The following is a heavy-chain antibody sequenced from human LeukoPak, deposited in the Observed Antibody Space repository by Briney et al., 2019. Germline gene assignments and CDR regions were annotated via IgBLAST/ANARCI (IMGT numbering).Heavy chain of an antibody. CDR2: IGGGGFTT. V-gene: IGHV3-23*01. J-gene: IGHJ4*02. D-gene: IGHD6-13*01. CDR1: GFAFSTYA. CDR3: ARESAAAGTDY. Sequence: GGSLRLSCAASGFAFSTYAMNWVRQAPGKGLEWVSGIGGGGFTTYYADSVKGRFTISRDNSKNTLYLQMNSLRAEDTAVYYCARESAAAGTDYWGQGTLVTVSS.